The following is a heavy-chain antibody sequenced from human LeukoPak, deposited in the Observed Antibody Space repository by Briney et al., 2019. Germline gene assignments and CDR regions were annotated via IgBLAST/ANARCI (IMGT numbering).Heavy chain of an antibody. CDR2: IIPIFGTA. J-gene: IGHJ4*02. CDR1: GGTFSSYA. D-gene: IGHD3-9*01. Sequence: SVKVSCKASGGTFSSYAISWVRQAPGQGLEWMGGIIPIFGTANYAQKFQGRVTITTDESTSTAYMELSSLRSEDTAVYYCVWGDYDILTGYLDYWGQGTLVSVSS. CDR3: VWGDYDILTGYLDY. V-gene: IGHV1-69*05.